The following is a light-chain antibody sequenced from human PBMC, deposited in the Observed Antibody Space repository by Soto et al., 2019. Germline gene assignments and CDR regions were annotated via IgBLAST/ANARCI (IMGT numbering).Light chain of an antibody. CDR2: GTS. V-gene: IGKV3-20*01. J-gene: IGKJ1*01. CDR3: QQYVSWT. Sequence: EIVLTQSPGTLSVSPGERATLSCRASQTISSNNLAWYQQKPGQAPSILIYGTSSRATGIPDRFSGSGSGTDFTLTISRLEPEDSAIYYCQQYVSWTFGQGTKVEI. CDR1: QTISSNN.